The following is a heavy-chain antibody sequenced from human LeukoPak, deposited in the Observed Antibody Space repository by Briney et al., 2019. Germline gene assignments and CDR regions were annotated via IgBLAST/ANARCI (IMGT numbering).Heavy chain of an antibody. CDR3: ARQKIPLFYYDNSGYLMPYFDY. CDR2: IYPGDSDT. CDR1: GFSFTNYW. V-gene: IGHV5-51*01. Sequence: GASLKISCKGSGFSFTNYWIAWVRQLPGKGVEWMGIIYPGDSDTSFSPSFQGQVTISAYKSISTAYLQWSSLKASDTAMYYCARQKIPLFYYDNSGYLMPYFDYWGQGTLVSVSS. J-gene: IGHJ4*02. D-gene: IGHD3-22*01.